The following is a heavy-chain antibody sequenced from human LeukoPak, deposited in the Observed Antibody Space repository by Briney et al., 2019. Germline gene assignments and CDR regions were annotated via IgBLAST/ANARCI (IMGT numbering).Heavy chain of an antibody. J-gene: IGHJ4*02. Sequence: ASVKVSCKASGYTFTGYYIHWVRQAPGQGLEWMGRINPNSGGTNYAQKFQGRATMTRDTSISTAYMEPNRLRSDDTAVYYCTRDLGDYWGQGTLVTVSS. D-gene: IGHD7-27*01. CDR2: INPNSGGT. CDR1: GYTFTGYY. CDR3: TRDLGDY. V-gene: IGHV1-2*06.